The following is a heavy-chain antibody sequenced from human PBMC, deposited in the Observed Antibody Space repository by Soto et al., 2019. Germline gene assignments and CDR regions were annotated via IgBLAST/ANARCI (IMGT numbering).Heavy chain of an antibody. Sequence: GGSLRLSCTASGFTFTSYGMGWVRQAPGKGLQWVSTIRGDGGQTHYTDSVKGRFSISRDNSKNTVYLQMDSLRAEDTAMYFCARAYSGRLPRRADYYYDMDVWGRGTT. J-gene: IGHJ6*02. CDR3: ARAYSGRLPRRADYYYDMDV. CDR1: GFTFTSYG. D-gene: IGHD2-15*01. CDR2: IRGDGGQT. V-gene: IGHV3-23*01.